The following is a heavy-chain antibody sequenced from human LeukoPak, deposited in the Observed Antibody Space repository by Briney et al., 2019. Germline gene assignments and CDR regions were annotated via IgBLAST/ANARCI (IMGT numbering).Heavy chain of an antibody. CDR2: IYYSWST. CDR3: ARERYDCGGDCRQRPRGDYYYYYYMDV. CDR1: GGSISSYY. Sequence: PSETLSLTCTVSGGSISSYYWSWIRQPPGKGLEWIGYIYYSWSTNYNPSLKSRVTISVDTSKNQFSLKLSSVTAADTAVYYCARERYDCGGDCRQRPRGDYYYYYYMDVWGKGTTVTISS. D-gene: IGHD2-21*02. J-gene: IGHJ6*03. V-gene: IGHV4-59*01.